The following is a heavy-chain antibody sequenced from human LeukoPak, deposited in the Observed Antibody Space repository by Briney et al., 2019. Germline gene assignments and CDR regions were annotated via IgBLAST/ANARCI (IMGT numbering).Heavy chain of an antibody. CDR3: AREAVAKDYYYYMDV. J-gene: IGHJ6*03. V-gene: IGHV3-33*01. Sequence: PGGSLRLSCAASGFTVSNYGLHWVRQAPGRGLGWVSVIWYDGSNKYYADSVKGRLTISRANSKNTLYLRMNSLRAEDTAVYYCAREAVAKDYYYYMDVWGKGTTVLVSS. CDR2: IWYDGSNK. CDR1: GFTVSNYG.